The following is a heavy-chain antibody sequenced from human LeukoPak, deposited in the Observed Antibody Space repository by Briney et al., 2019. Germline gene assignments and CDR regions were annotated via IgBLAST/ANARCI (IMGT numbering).Heavy chain of an antibody. V-gene: IGHV3-30*04. Sequence: TGGSLRLSCAASGFTFSSYAMHGVRQAPGKGLEWVAVISYDGSNKYYADSVKGRFTISRDNSKNTLYLQMNSLGAEDTALYYCARVDGDYGPFDYWGQGTLVTVSS. CDR2: ISYDGSNK. J-gene: IGHJ4*02. CDR3: ARVDGDYGPFDY. CDR1: GFTFSSYA. D-gene: IGHD4-17*01.